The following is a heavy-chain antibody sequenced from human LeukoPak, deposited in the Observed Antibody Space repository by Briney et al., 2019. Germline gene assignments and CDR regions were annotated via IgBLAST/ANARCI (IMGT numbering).Heavy chain of an antibody. CDR2: INPNSGGT. V-gene: IGHV1-2*02. D-gene: IGHD4-23*01. J-gene: IGHJ4*02. Sequence: ASVKVSCKASGYTFTGYYMHWVRQAPGQGLEWMGWINPNSGGTDYAQKFQGRVTMTRDTSISTAYMELSRLGSDDTAVYYCARLDTSTVVTTYDYWGQGTLVTVSS. CDR1: GYTFTGYY. CDR3: ARLDTSTVVTTYDY.